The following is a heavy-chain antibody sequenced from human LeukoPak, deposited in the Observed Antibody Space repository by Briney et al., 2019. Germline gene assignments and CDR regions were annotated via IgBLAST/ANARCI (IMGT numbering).Heavy chain of an antibody. CDR1: GGTFSSYA. J-gene: IGHJ6*03. Sequence: ASVKVSCKASGGTFSSYAISWVRQAPGQGLEWMGGIIPIFGTANYAQKFQGRVTITTDESTSTAYMELSSLRSEDTAVCYCARGDGYKYYYYYMDVWGKGTTVTVSS. V-gene: IGHV1-69*05. D-gene: IGHD5-24*01. CDR3: ARGDGYKYYYYYMDV. CDR2: IIPIFGTA.